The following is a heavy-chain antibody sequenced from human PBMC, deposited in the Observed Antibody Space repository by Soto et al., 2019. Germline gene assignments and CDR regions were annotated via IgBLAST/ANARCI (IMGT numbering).Heavy chain of an antibody. V-gene: IGHV1-24*01. D-gene: IGHD2-8*01. CDR3: APERGHCTNGVCYFYGMDV. CDR1: GYTLTELS. CDR2: FDPEDGET. J-gene: IGHJ6*02. Sequence: QVQLVQSGAEVKKPGASVKVSCKVSGYTLTELSMHWVRQAPGKGLEWMGGFDPEDGETIYAQKFQGRVTMTEDTSTNTAYMELSSLRSEDTAVYYCAPERGHCTNGVCYFYGMDVWGQGTTVTVSS.